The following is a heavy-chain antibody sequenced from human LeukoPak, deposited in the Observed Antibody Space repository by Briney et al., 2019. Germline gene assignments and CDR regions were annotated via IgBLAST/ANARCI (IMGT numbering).Heavy chain of an antibody. D-gene: IGHD3-22*01. CDR2: IIPIFGTA. CDR1: GYTFTSYG. CDR3: ARVETYYYDSSGQGWFDP. J-gene: IGHJ5*02. Sequence: GASVKVSCKASGYTFTSYGISWVRQAPGHGLEWMGGIIPIFGTANYAQKFQGRVTITADESTSTAYMELSSLRSEDTAVYYCARVETYYYDSSGQGWFDPWGQGTLVTVSS. V-gene: IGHV1-69*13.